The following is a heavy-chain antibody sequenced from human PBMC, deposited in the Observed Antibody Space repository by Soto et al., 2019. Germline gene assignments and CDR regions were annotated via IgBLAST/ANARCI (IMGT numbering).Heavy chain of an antibody. CDR3: ARGVSAGVDY. D-gene: IGHD1-26*01. Sequence: APVKVSCKASGYSFTSLDINWLRQTAGQGLEWMGWMQPSTGRTGYAQKFQGRVTMTRDTSINTAYMELTTLTSDDTAFYYCARGVSAGVDYWGQGTLVTVSS. CDR1: GYSFTSLD. V-gene: IGHV1-8*01. CDR2: MQPSTGRT. J-gene: IGHJ4*02.